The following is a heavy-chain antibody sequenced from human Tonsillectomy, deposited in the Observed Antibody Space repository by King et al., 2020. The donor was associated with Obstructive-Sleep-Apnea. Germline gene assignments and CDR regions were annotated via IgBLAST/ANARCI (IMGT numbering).Heavy chain of an antibody. CDR3: ASDHGDNGSMAY. D-gene: IGHD4-17*01. J-gene: IGHJ4*02. CDR1: GYTFSTYG. V-gene: IGHV1-18*04. Sequence: VQLVESGAEVKKPGASVKVSCKASGYTFSTYGISWVRQAPGQGLEWMGWISAYNGNTNHAQKFQGRVTMTTDTSTNTAYMELRSLRPDDTAVYYCASDHGDNGSMAYWGQGTLVTVSS. CDR2: ISAYNGNT.